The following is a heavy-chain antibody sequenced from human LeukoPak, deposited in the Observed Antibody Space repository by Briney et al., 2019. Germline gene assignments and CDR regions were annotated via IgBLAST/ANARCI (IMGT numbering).Heavy chain of an antibody. Sequence: ASVKVSCKVSGYTLTELSMHWLRQAPGKGLEWMGGFDPEDGETIYAQKFQGRVTMTEDTSTDTAYMELSSLRSEDTAVYYCATSSYGSGTEFDYWGQGTLVTVSS. CDR2: FDPEDGET. CDR1: GYTLTELS. J-gene: IGHJ4*02. V-gene: IGHV1-24*01. D-gene: IGHD3-10*01. CDR3: ATSSYGSGTEFDY.